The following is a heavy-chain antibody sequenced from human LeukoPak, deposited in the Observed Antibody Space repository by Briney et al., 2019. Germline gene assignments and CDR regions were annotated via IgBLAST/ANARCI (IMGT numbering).Heavy chain of an antibody. D-gene: IGHD5-24*01. V-gene: IGHV3-23*01. J-gene: IGHJ4*02. CDR2: ISGSGGGT. CDR3: ARDYKYAFDN. CDR1: GITLSNYG. Sequence: GGSLRLSCAVSGITLSNYGMSWVRQAPGKGLEWVAGISGSGGGTNYADSVKGRFTICRDNPRNALYLQMNSLRVEDTAVYYCARDYKYAFDNWGQGTLVTVSS.